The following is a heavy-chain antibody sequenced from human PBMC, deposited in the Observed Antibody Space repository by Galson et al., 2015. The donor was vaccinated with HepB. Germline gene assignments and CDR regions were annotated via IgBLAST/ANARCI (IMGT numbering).Heavy chain of an antibody. CDR3: ARLGVSHDYGDPSSDY. CDR2: ISYDGSNK. V-gene: IGHV3-30*04. CDR1: GFTFSSYA. Sequence: SLRLSCAASGFTFSSYAMHWVRQAPGKGLEWVAVISYDGSNKYYADSVKGRFTISRDNSKNTLYLQMNSLRAEDTAVYYCARLGVSHDYGDPSSDYWGQGTLVTISS. D-gene: IGHD4-17*01. J-gene: IGHJ4*02.